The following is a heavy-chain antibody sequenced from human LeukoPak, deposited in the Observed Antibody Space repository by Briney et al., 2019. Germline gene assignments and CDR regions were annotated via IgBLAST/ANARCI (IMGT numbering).Heavy chain of an antibody. CDR2: IIPIFGSA. Sequence: ASVKVSCKASGGTFSSDAISWVRQAPGQGLEWMGGIIPIFGSANYAQKFQGRVTITADESTSTAYMELSSLRSEDTAVYYCARFAVHRRLAVAGQFGLDYWGQGTLVTVSS. CDR3: ARFAVHRRLAVAGQFGLDY. V-gene: IGHV1-69*13. J-gene: IGHJ4*02. CDR1: GGTFSSDA. D-gene: IGHD6-19*01.